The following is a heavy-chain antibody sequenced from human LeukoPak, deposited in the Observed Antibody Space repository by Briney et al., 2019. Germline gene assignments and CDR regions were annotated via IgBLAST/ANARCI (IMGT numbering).Heavy chain of an antibody. Sequence: PGGSLRLSCAASGFTFSNSWMTWVRQAPGRGLEWVANIRQDGGEKHYADSVEGRFTISRDNAKNSLYLQMNGLRADDTAVYYCAAGSYFDRWGQGTLVAVSS. CDR1: GFTFSNSW. CDR3: AAGSYFDR. J-gene: IGHJ4*02. D-gene: IGHD3-10*01. CDR2: IRQDGGEK. V-gene: IGHV3-7*01.